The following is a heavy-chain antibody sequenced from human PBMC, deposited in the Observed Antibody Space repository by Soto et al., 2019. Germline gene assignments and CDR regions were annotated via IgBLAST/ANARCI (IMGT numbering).Heavy chain of an antibody. CDR3: ERTSVGRIDQSIDLDD. CDR2: IIAYNGNT. V-gene: IGHV1-18*01. D-gene: IGHD2-15*01. J-gene: IGHJ4*01. Sequence: ASVKVSCKASGYTFTNYGISWVRQAPGQGLEWMGWIIAYNGNTNYAQKFQGRVTMTTDTSTTTAYLELRSLRSDDTAGYKCERTSVGRIDQSIDLDDWGQGTMVTVSS. CDR1: GYTFTNYG.